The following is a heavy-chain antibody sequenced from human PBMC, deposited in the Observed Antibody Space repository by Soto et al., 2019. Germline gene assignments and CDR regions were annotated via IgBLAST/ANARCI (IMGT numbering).Heavy chain of an antibody. CDR2: ISGSGA. CDR3: AKDSWGGTVSGWSHDS. J-gene: IGHJ4*02. D-gene: IGHD6-19*01. Sequence: PGGSLRLSCAASGFTFSNYPMSWVRQAPGKGLEWVSVISGSGAFYADSVKGRFTISRDHSKNTLYLQMNSLRGDDTAVYYCAKDSWGGTVSGWSHDSRGQGTLVTVSS. V-gene: IGHV3-23*01. CDR1: GFTFSNYP.